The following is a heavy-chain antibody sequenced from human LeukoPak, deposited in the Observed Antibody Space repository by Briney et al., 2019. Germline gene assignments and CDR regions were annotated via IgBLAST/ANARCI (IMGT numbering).Heavy chain of an antibody. CDR3: ARQMGYYGSGSYIPD. Sequence: PSETLSLTCTVSGGSISSYYWGWIRQPPGKGLEWIGYIYYSGSTNYNPSLRSRVTISVDTSKNQFSLNLNSVTAADTAVYYCARQMGYYGSGSYIPDWGQGTLVTVSS. CDR2: IYYSGST. D-gene: IGHD3-10*01. CDR1: GGSISSYY. V-gene: IGHV4-59*08. J-gene: IGHJ4*02.